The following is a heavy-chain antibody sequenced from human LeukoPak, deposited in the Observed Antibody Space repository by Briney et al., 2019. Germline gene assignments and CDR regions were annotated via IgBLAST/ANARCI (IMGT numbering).Heavy chain of an antibody. D-gene: IGHD3-22*01. V-gene: IGHV1-46*01. CDR3: ARETLDDSSGQRGGYFQH. CDR1: GYTFTSYY. CDR2: INPSGGST. J-gene: IGHJ1*01. Sequence: ASVKVSCKASGYTFTSYYMHWVRQAPGQGLEWMGIINPSGGSTSYAQKFQGRVTMTRDMSTSTVYMELSSLRSEDTAVYYCARETLDDSSGQRGGYFQHWGQGTLVTVSS.